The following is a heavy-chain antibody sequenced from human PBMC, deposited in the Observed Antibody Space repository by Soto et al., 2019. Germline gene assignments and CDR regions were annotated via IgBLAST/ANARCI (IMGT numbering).Heavy chain of an antibody. CDR3: ARDTSGWYVNYYSYGVAV. J-gene: IGHJ6*02. Sequence: GGSLRLSCAASGFTFSSYAMHWVRQAPGKGLEWVAVISYDGSNKYYTDSVKGRFTISRDNSKNTLYLQMNSLRAEDTAVYYCARDTSGWYVNYYSYGVAVWGQGTT. CDR1: GFTFSSYA. D-gene: IGHD6-19*01. CDR2: ISYDGSNK. V-gene: IGHV3-30-3*01.